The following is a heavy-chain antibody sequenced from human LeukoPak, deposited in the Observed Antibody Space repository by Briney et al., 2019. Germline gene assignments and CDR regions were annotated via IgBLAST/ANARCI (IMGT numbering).Heavy chain of an antibody. CDR3: ARSTMYYYDSSGRADY. Sequence: SVKVSCKASGGTFSSYAISWVRQAPGHGLEWVGRIIPILGTADYAQKFQGRVTITTDESTSTAYMELSSLRSEDTAVYYCARSTMYYYDSSGRADYWGQRALVTVSS. CDR1: GGTFSSYA. D-gene: IGHD3-22*01. CDR2: IIPILGTA. J-gene: IGHJ4*02. V-gene: IGHV1-69*11.